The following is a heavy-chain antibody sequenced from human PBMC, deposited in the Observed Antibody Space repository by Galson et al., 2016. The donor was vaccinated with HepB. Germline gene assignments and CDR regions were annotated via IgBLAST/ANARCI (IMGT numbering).Heavy chain of an antibody. CDR2: IDWDDRK. V-gene: IGHV2-70*01. J-gene: IGHJ6*02. CDR3: ARIRYIPERRNDYHYSGMDV. Sequence: PALVKPTQTLTLTCTFSGFSLATSGMCVTWIRQPPGKALEWLALIDWDDRKNYSTSLKTRLTISRDTSKNQVVFTMTNMDPVDTGTYYCARIRYIPERRNDYHYSGMDVWGQGTTVIVS. CDR1: GFSLATSGMC. D-gene: IGHD1-14*01.